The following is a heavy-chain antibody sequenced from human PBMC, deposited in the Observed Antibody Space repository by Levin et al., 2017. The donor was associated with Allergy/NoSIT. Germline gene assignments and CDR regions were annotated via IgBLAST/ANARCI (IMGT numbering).Heavy chain of an antibody. CDR1: GFTINFNF. CDR2: IYVGGYT. D-gene: IGHD1-26*01. CDR3: ARGYSDSSH. J-gene: IGHJ4*02. Sequence: GGSLRLSCAASGFTINFNFLTWVRQAPGKGLEWVSIIYVGGYTHYADSVTGRFIMSRDNSKNTLYLQMDSLRAEDSAIYYCARGYSDSSHRGQGILVTVSS. V-gene: IGHV3-53*01.